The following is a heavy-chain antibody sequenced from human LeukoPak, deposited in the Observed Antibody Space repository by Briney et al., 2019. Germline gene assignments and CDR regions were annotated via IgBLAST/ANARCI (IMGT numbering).Heavy chain of an antibody. CDR3: AKEGEYYGSGSQRDAFDM. D-gene: IGHD3-10*01. J-gene: IGHJ3*02. CDR2: ISGSGGST. CDR1: GFTFSSYS. V-gene: IGHV3-23*01. Sequence: GGSLRLSCAASGFTFSSYSMNWVRHAPGKGLEWVSAISGSGGSTYYADSVKARFTISRDNSKNTLYLQMNSQRREDTALYYCAKEGEYYGSGSQRDAFDMWGQGTMVTVSS.